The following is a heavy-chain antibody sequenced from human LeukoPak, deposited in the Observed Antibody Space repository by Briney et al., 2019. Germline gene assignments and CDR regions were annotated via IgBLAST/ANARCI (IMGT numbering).Heavy chain of an antibody. D-gene: IGHD1-26*01. Sequence: SETLSLTCTVSGGSISSHYWSWIRQPPGKGLEWIGHIYYSVSTNYNPSLKSRVTISIDTSKNQSSLKLSSVTAADTAVYYCARRTGGTGNFDYWGQGTLVTVSS. V-gene: IGHV4-59*08. J-gene: IGHJ4*02. CDR2: IYYSVST. CDR1: GGSISSHY. CDR3: ARRTGGTGNFDY.